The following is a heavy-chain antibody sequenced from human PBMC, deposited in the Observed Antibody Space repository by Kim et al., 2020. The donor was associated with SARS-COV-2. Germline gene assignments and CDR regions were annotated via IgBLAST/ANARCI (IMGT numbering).Heavy chain of an antibody. CDR3: AKSSYYDSSGYFYYFDY. J-gene: IGHJ4*02. V-gene: IGHV3-23*01. CDR2: ISGSGGST. CDR1: GFTFSSYA. D-gene: IGHD3-22*01. Sequence: GGSLRLSCAASGFTFSSYAMSWVRQAPGKGLEWVSAISGSGGSTYYADSVKGRFTISRDNSKNTLYLQMNSLRAEDTAVYYCAKSSYYDSSGYFYYFDYWGQGTLVTVSS.